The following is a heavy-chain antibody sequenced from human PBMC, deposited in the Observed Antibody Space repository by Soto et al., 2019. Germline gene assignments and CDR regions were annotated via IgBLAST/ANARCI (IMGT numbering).Heavy chain of an antibody. D-gene: IGHD3-10*01. CDR2: IIPILGIA. Sequence: QVQLVQSGAEVKKPGSSVKVSCKASGGTFSSYTISWVRQAPGQGLEWMGRIIPILGIANYAQKFQGRVTITEDKSTSTAYTELSSLRSADTAVYYCARGKCMVRFCGLDVWGQGTTVTVSS. V-gene: IGHV1-69*02. CDR3: ARGKCMVRFCGLDV. J-gene: IGHJ6*02. CDR1: GGTFSSYT.